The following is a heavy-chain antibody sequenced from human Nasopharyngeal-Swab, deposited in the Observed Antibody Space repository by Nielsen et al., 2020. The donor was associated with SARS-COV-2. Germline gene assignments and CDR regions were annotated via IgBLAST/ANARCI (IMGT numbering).Heavy chain of an antibody. D-gene: IGHD6-19*01. J-gene: IGHJ6*02. CDR1: GFNGDY. CDR3: ARGPYTSGWYGPVFYGLDV. Sequence: ASVKVSCKASGFNGDYLHWPRQSPGQGLEWMGWINANSGGTTYAQKFQGRVAMTRDTSTSTVYIELSSLRSDDTAVYYCARGPYTSGWYGPVFYGLDVWGQGTTVTVSS. CDR2: INANSGGT. V-gene: IGHV1-2*02.